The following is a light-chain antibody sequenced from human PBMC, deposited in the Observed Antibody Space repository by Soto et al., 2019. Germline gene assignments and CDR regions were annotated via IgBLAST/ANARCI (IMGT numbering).Light chain of an antibody. Sequence: QSVLTQPASVSGSPGQSSTISRTGTSSDVWSYNLVSWYQQHPGKAPKLVIYEVNKRSSGVSNRFSGSKSGNTASLAISGLQVEDEADYYFCSYAGSSTPVCATVTKVTVL. V-gene: IGLV2-23*02. CDR2: EVN. J-gene: IGLJ1*01. CDR3: CSYAGSSTPV. CDR1: SSDVWSYNL.